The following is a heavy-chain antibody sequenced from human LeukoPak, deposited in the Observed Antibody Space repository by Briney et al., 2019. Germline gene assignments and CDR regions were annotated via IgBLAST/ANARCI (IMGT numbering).Heavy chain of an antibody. CDR3: ARDRGDSTVDY. V-gene: IGHV1-18*01. CDR2: ISAYNGNT. J-gene: IGHJ4*02. CDR1: GYTFTSYG. D-gene: IGHD2-2*01. Sequence: ASVKVSCKASGYTFTSYGIGWVRQAPGQGLEWMGWISAYNGNTNYAQKFQGRVTMTRDTSTSTVYMELSSLRSEDTAVYYCARDRGDSTVDYWGQGTLVTVSS.